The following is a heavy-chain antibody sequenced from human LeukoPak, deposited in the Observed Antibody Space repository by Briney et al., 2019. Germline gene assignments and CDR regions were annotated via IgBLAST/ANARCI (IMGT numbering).Heavy chain of an antibody. J-gene: IGHJ4*02. D-gene: IGHD2-2*01. Sequence: GGSLRLSCAASGFTFSSYGMHWVRQAPGKGPEWVTVTSYDGSNKYYADSVKGRFTISRDNSKNTLYLQMNSLRAEDTAVYYCARHLSSTADHWGQGTLVTVSS. CDR1: GFTFSSYG. CDR3: ARHLSSTADH. CDR2: TSYDGSNK. V-gene: IGHV3-30*03.